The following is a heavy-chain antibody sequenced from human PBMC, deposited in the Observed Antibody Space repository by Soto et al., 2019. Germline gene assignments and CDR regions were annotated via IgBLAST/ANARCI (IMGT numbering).Heavy chain of an antibody. V-gene: IGHV1-46*01. CDR1: GYTFTSYY. Sequence: QVQLVHSGAEVKKPGASVKDSCKASGYTFTSYYMHWVRQAPGQGLEWMGIINPSGGSTSYAKKFQGRVTMTRDTSTSTVYMELSSLRSEDTAVYYCARAPYCSSTSCYNRKFDYWGQGTLVTVSS. D-gene: IGHD2-2*02. CDR3: ARAPYCSSTSCYNRKFDY. J-gene: IGHJ4*02. CDR2: INPSGGST.